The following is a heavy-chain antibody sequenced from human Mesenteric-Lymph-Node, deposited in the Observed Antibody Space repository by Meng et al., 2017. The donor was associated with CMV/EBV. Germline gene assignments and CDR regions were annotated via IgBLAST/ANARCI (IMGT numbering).Heavy chain of an antibody. Sequence: FSGSYIAWVRPAPGQGLEWMGRMNPDTGDTDYAQKFQGRVTMTTDTSMSTAYMEVSSLRPDDTAVYYCARGRTMVRGVLIVTLGYWGQGTLVTVSS. D-gene: IGHD3-10*01. CDR3: ARGRTMVRGVLIVTLGY. J-gene: IGHJ4*02. V-gene: IGHV1-2*06. CDR2: MNPDTGDT. CDR1: FSGSY.